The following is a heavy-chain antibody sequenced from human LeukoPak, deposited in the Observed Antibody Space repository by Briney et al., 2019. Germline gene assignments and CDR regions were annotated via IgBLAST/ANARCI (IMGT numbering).Heavy chain of an antibody. J-gene: IGHJ2*01. Sequence: GGSLRLSCAASGFTFSSYAMSWVRQAPGKGLEWVSAISGSGGSTYYADSVKGRFTISRDNAKNSLYLQMNSLRAEDTALYYCAKDLNYYGSGSYTWYFDLWGRGTLVTVSS. CDR3: AKDLNYYGSGSYTWYFDL. D-gene: IGHD3-10*01. CDR1: GFTFSSYA. CDR2: ISGSGGST. V-gene: IGHV3-23*01.